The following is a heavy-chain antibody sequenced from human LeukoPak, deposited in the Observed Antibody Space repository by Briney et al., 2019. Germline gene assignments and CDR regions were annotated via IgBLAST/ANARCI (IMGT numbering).Heavy chain of an antibody. CDR1: GFTFSSYG. D-gene: IGHD4-17*01. CDR3: AKERPPYGDYARDFDY. J-gene: IGHJ4*02. Sequence: PGGSLRLSCAASGFTFSSYGMSWVRQVPGKGLEWVSAISGSGGSTYYADSVKGRFTISRDNSKNTLYLQMNSLRAEDTAVYYCAKERPPYGDYARDFDYWGQGTLVTVSS. CDR2: ISGSGGST. V-gene: IGHV3-23*01.